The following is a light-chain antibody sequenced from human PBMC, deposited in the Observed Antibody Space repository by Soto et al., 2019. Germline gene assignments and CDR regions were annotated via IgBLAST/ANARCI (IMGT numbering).Light chain of an antibody. Sequence: EIAMTQSPATLSVSPGERATLSCRASQSVSSNLAWYQQKPGQAPRLLIYHASTRATGIPARFSGSGSGTEFTLTISSLQSEDFAVYYCQQYNKWPLTFGGGTKMEIK. J-gene: IGKJ4*01. CDR1: QSVSSN. V-gene: IGKV3-15*01. CDR2: HAS. CDR3: QQYNKWPLT.